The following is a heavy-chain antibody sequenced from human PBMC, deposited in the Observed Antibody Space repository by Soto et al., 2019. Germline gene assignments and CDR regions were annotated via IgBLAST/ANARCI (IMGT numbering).Heavy chain of an antibody. CDR3: AKFFVETGGSSGWPWSFHY. CDR2: ISGRGGTT. D-gene: IGHD6-25*01. CDR1: GFTFSSYA. J-gene: IGHJ4*02. Sequence: EVQLLESGGGLVQPGRSVRLSCAASGFTFSSYAMSWVRQAPGKGLEWVSAISGRGGTTYYADSVKGRFTISRDNSKNTLFLQMNSLRAEDTAVYYCAKFFVETGGSSGWPWSFHYWGQGTLVTVSS. V-gene: IGHV3-23*01.